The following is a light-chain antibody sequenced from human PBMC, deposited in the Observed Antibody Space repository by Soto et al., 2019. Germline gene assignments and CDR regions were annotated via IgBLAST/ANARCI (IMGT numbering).Light chain of an antibody. CDR1: SSDVGSYNY. CDR2: EVN. CDR3: CSYAGTTISYV. Sequence: QSVLTQPASVSRSPGQSITISNTGTSSDVGSYNYVSWFQHHPGKAPKLIIYEVNKRPSGISDRFSGSKSGNTASLTISGLQAEDEADYYCCSYAGTTISYVFGTGTKVTVL. J-gene: IGLJ1*01. V-gene: IGLV2-23*02.